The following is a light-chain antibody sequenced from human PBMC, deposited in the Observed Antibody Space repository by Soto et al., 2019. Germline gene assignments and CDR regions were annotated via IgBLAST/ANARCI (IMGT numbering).Light chain of an antibody. V-gene: IGLV2-23*01. J-gene: IGLJ1*01. CDR1: SSDVGSYNL. CDR2: EGS. CDR3: CSYAGSSTHYV. Sequence: QSALTQPASVSGSPGQSITISCTGTSSDVGSYNLVSWYQQHPGKAPKLMIYEGSKRPSGVSNRFSGSKSGNTASLTISGLQAEDEADYYCCSYAGSSTHYVFGTGTKVTFL.